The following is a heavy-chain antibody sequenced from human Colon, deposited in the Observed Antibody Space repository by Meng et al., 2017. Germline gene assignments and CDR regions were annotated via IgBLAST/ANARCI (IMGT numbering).Heavy chain of an antibody. J-gene: IGHJ5*02. CDR2: MNPNSGNT. D-gene: IGHD3-9*01. Sequence: LVQAGAEVTKPGASVKVSCKASGYTFTSYDINWVRQATGQGLEWMGWMNPNSGNTGYAQKFQGRVTITRNTSISTAYMELSSLRSEDTAVYYCARGDYDILTGYPDYNWFDPWGQGTLVTVSS. CDR3: ARGDYDILTGYPDYNWFDP. V-gene: IGHV1-8*03. CDR1: GYTFTSYD.